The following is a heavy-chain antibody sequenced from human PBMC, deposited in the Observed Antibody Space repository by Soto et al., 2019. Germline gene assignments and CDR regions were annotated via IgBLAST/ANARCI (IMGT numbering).Heavy chain of an antibody. V-gene: IGHV4-39*01. D-gene: IGHD3-3*01. CDR3: ARQDDFWSGYYKY. CDR1: GGSISSSSYY. J-gene: IGHJ4*02. Sequence: SETLSLTCTVSGGSISSSSYYWGWIRQPPGKGLEWIGSIYYSGSTYYNPSLKSRVTISVDTSKNQFSLKLSSVTAADTAVYYCARQDDFWSGYYKYWGQGTLVTVS. CDR2: IYYSGST.